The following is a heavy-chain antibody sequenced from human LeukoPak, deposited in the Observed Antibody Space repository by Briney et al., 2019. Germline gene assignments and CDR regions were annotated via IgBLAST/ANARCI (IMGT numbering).Heavy chain of an antibody. CDR1: GFTFSSYA. D-gene: IGHD3-9*01. CDR2: ISGSGGST. CDR3: GKDSRYFDWLLTDY. V-gene: IGHV3-23*01. J-gene: IGHJ4*02. Sequence: GGSLRLSCAASGFTFSSYAMSWVRQAPGKGLEWVSAISGSGGSTYYADSVKGRFTISRDNSKNTLYLQMNSLRAEDTAVYYCGKDSRYFDWLLTDYWGQGTLVTVSS.